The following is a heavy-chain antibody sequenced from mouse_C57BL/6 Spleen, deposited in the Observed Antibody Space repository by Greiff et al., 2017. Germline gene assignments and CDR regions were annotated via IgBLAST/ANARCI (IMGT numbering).Heavy chain of an antibody. CDR3: ARSRQLRLEVLLAY. J-gene: IGHJ3*01. V-gene: IGHV1-80*01. CDR1: GYAFSSYW. CDR2: IYPGDGDT. Sequence: VQLQQSGAELVKPGASVKISCKASGYAFSSYWMNWVKQRPGKGLEWIGQIYPGDGDTNYNGKFKGKATLTADKSSSTAYMQLSSLTSEDSAVYFCARSRQLRLEVLLAYWGQGTLVTVSA. D-gene: IGHD3-2*02.